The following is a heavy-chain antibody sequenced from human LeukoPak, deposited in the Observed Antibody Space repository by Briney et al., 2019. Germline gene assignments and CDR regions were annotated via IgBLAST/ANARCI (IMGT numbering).Heavy chain of an antibody. V-gene: IGHV1-69*13. CDR1: GGTFSIYA. J-gene: IGHJ4*02. Sequence: SVTVSFTASGGTFSIYAISWVRQAPGQGGEWMGGIIPIFGTANYAQKFQGRVTITADESTSTAYMELSSLRSEDTAVYYCASQYGGNGYFDYWGQGTLVTVSS. CDR3: ASQYGGNGYFDY. D-gene: IGHD4-23*01. CDR2: IIPIFGTA.